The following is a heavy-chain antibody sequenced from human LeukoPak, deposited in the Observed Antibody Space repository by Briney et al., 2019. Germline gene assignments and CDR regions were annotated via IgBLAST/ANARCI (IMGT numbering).Heavy chain of an antibody. CDR3: AKSALYVRNYYMDV. CDR1: GFTFSSYA. Sequence: GGSLRLSCAASGFTFSSYAMSWVRQAPGKGLEWVSAISGSGGSTYYADSVKGRLTISRDNSKNTLYLQMNSLRAEDTAVYYCAKSALYVRNYYMDVWGKGTTVTVSS. CDR2: ISGSGGST. D-gene: IGHD2-2*02. V-gene: IGHV3-23*01. J-gene: IGHJ6*03.